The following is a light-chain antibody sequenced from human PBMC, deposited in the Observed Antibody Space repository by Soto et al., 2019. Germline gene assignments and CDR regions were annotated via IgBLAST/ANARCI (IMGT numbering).Light chain of an antibody. CDR2: GAS. CDR1: QSVSSNY. Sequence: EIVLTQSPDTLSLSPGEGATLSCRASQSVSSNYLAWYQQKPGKAPRLLIYGASSRATGIPDRFSGSGSGTDFTLTISRLEPEDFAMYYCQQYGSSAPNTFGQGTRLEIE. V-gene: IGKV3-20*01. CDR3: QQYGSSAPNT. J-gene: IGKJ5*01.